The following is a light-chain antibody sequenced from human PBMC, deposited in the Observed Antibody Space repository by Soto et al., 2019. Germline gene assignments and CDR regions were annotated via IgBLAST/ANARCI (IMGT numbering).Light chain of an antibody. Sequence: QSVLTQPPSASGTPGQSVTLSCSGSTSNIGSNAVNWYQQLPGTAPKLLIYKNNQRPSGVPDRFSGSKCGTSASLAISGLQSEDEADYHCAAWDDSLHGVAFGGGTQLTVL. CDR1: TSNIGSNA. J-gene: IGLJ3*02. CDR3: AAWDDSLHGVA. V-gene: IGLV1-44*01. CDR2: KNN.